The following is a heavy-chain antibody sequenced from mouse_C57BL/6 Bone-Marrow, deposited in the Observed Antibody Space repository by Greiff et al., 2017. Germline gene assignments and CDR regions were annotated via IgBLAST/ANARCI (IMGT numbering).Heavy chain of an antibody. CDR3: ARFPSIYYYGSSPFYDMDY. V-gene: IGHV1-52*01. J-gene: IGHJ4*01. Sequence: QVQLQQPGAELVRPGSSVKLSCKASGYTFTSYWMHWVKQRPIQGLEWIGNIDPSDSETHYNQKFKDKATLTVDKSSSTAYMQLSSLTSEDSAVYYCARFPSIYYYGSSPFYDMDYWGQGTSVTVSS. D-gene: IGHD1-1*01. CDR2: IDPSDSET. CDR1: GYTFTSYW.